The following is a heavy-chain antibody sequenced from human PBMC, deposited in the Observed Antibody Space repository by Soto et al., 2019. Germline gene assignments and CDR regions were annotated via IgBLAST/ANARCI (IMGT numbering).Heavy chain of an antibody. CDR1: GGSILDSTYY. D-gene: IGHD3-22*01. CDR2: IFYSGGT. Sequence: SETLSLTCTVSGGSILDSTYYWAWIRQSPWKGLEWIGTIFYSGGTFYTPSLKSRVTMSVDTSNNQFSLKLSSVTAADTAVYYCARQASGYYYGWFDPWGQGTLVTVSS. V-gene: IGHV4-39*01. J-gene: IGHJ5*02. CDR3: ARQASGYYYGWFDP.